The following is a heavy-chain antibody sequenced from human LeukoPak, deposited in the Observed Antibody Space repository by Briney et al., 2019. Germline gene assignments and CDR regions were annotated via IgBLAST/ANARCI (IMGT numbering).Heavy chain of an antibody. V-gene: IGHV3-30*02. D-gene: IGHD3-10*01. CDR3: ALEVYGSGSYYRQPFDY. CDR1: GFTFSNYG. Sequence: GSLRLSCAASGFTFSNYGMHWVRQAPGKGLEWVAFIRYDGSNKYYADSVKGRFTISRDNSKNTLYLQMNSLRAEDTAVYYCALEVYGSGSYYRQPFDYWGQGTLVTVSS. J-gene: IGHJ4*02. CDR2: IRYDGSNK.